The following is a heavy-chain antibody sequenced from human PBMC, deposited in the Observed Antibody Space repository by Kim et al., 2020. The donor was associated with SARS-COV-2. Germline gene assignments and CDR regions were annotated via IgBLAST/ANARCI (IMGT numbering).Heavy chain of an antibody. CDR1: GGTFSSYA. D-gene: IGHD3-10*01. CDR2: IIPILGIA. CDR3: ASPVYGSGSYYNRYYYYGMDV. J-gene: IGHJ6*02. V-gene: IGHV1-69*04. Sequence: SVKVSCKASGGTFSSYAISWVRQAPGQGLEWMGRIIPILGIANYAQKFQGRVTITADKSTSTAYMELSSLRSEDTAVYYCASPVYGSGSYYNRYYYYGMDVWGRGTTVTVSS.